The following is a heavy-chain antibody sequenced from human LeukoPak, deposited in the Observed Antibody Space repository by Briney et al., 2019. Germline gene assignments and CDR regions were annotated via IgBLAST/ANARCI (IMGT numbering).Heavy chain of an antibody. J-gene: IGHJ4*02. CDR2: ISSSGSTI. V-gene: IGHV3-11*01. D-gene: IGHD3-9*01. CDR3: ARDFPCDILTGYLAPPEDY. CDR1: GFTFSDYY. Sequence: PGGSLRLSCAASGFTFSDYYMSWIRQAPGKGLEWVSYISSSGSTIYYADSVKGRFTISRDNAKNPLYLQMNSLRAEDTAVYYCARDFPCDILTGYLAPPEDYWGQGTLVTVSS.